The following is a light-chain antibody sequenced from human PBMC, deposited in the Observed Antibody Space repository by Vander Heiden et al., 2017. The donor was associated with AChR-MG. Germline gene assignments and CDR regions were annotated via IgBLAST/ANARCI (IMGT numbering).Light chain of an antibody. CDR1: QGVGDY. Sequence: EIVLTQSPVTLSLSPGEGATLSSSASQGVGDYLAWYQQKPDQSPRLLIYDASSRATGIPPRFSGSGSGTDFTLTVSSLEPDDFAVYCWQQRGSWPLTFGGGTKVEIK. J-gene: IGKJ4*01. CDR2: DAS. CDR3: QQRGSWPLT. V-gene: IGKV3-11*01.